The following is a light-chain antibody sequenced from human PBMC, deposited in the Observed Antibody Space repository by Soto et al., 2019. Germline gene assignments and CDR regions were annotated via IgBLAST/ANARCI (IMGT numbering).Light chain of an antibody. V-gene: IGKV1-8*01. Sequence: AIRMTQSPSSLSASTGDRVTITCRASQGISSYLAWYQQKPGKAPKLLIYKASSLQSGVPPRFSGTGSGTEFTLTISSLQPDDSATYYCQHYNSYSYTFGQGTRLEIK. CDR2: KAS. CDR3: QHYNSYSYT. CDR1: QGISSY. J-gene: IGKJ5*01.